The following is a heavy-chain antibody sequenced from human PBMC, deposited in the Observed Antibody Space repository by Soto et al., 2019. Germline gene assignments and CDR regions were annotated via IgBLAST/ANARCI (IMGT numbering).Heavy chain of an antibody. D-gene: IGHD6-6*01. CDR1: GFSLSTSGMC. CDR3: ARIGPNCQSSIAAPRDGMDV. Sequence: SGPTLVNPTQTLTLTCTFSGFSLSTSGMCVSWIRQPPGKALEWLALIDWDDDKYYSTSLKTRLTISKDTSKNQVVLTMTNMDPVDTATYYCARIGPNCQSSIAAPRDGMDVWGQGTTVTVSS. J-gene: IGHJ6*02. CDR2: IDWDDDK. V-gene: IGHV2-70*01.